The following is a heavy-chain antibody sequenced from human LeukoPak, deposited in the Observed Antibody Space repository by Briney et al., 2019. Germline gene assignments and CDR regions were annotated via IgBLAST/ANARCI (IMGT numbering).Heavy chain of an antibody. CDR2: ISSSSSTI. Sequence: LSLTCTVSGGSISSGGYYWYWVRQAPGKGLEWVSYISSSSSTIYYADSVKGRFTISRDNAKNSLYLQMNSLRDEDTAVYYCARDAGIGDHAFDIWGQGTMVTVSS. CDR3: ARDAGIGDHAFDI. D-gene: IGHD3-10*01. CDR1: GGSISSGGYY. V-gene: IGHV3-48*02. J-gene: IGHJ3*02.